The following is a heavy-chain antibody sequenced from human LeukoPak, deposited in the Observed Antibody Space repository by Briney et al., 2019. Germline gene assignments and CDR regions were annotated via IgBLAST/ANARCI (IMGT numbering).Heavy chain of an antibody. CDR3: ARGLTTGLNWFDP. D-gene: IGHD1-14*01. J-gene: IGHJ5*02. V-gene: IGHV4-39*07. CDR2: IYYSGST. CDR1: GCSISSSYY. Sequence: PSETLSLTCTVSGCSISSSYYWGWIRQPPGKGLEWIGSIYYSGSTYYNPSLKSRVTISVDTSKNQFSLKLSSVTAADTAVYYCARGLTTGLNWFDPWGQGTLVTVSS.